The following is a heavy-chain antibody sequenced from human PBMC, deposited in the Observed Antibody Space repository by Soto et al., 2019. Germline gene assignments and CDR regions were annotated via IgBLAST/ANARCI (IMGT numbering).Heavy chain of an antibody. D-gene: IGHD2-15*01. Sequence: QVQLVQSGAEVKKPGSSVKVSCKASGGTFSSYAISWVQQAPGQGLEWMGGIIPIFGTANYAQKFQGRVTSTADESTSTASMEVSSLRSEDTAVYYFARVRVRGYGWFDPWCQGTLVTVSS. CDR1: GGTFSSYA. V-gene: IGHV1-69*01. CDR3: ARVRVRGYGWFDP. CDR2: IIPIFGTA. J-gene: IGHJ5*02.